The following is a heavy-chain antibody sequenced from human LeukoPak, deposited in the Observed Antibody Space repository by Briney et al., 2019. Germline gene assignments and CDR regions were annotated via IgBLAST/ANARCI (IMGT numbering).Heavy chain of an antibody. V-gene: IGHV1-46*01. CDR2: IHPSGGST. D-gene: IGHD4-23*01. J-gene: IGHJ4*02. Sequence: ASVKVSCKASGYTFTSYYMHWVRQAPGQGLEWMGIIHPSGGSTSYAQKFQGRVTMTRDTSTSTVYMDLSSLRSEDTAMYYCARDPGYGGNSGGVDYWGQGTLVTVSS. CDR1: GYTFTSYY. CDR3: ARDPGYGGNSGGVDY.